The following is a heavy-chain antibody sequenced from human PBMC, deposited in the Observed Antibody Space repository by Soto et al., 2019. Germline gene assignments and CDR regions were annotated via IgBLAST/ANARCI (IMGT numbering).Heavy chain of an antibody. D-gene: IGHD1-26*01. V-gene: IGHV3-23*01. CDR2: ISGSGFKK. CDR3: AKNQGVELVPLATVDWFDP. CDR1: GFMFENFG. Sequence: PGVPLRLSCAASGFMFENFGMSWIRQTQGKGLEWISSISGSGFKKYYADSVKGRFTISRDNSKSTVYLELNNLSAEDTAVYHCAKNQGVELVPLATVDWFDPWGQGSVVTVSS. J-gene: IGHJ5*02.